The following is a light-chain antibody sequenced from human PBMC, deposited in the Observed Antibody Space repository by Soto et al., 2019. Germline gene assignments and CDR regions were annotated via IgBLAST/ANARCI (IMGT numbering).Light chain of an antibody. Sequence: DIQMTQSPSTLSASVGDRVTITCRASQSISIWLAWYQQKPGRAPKFLIYKASDLENGVPSRFSGSGSGTDFTLTISSLEPEDFAVYYGQQRSNWPTITFGQGTRLEIK. J-gene: IGKJ5*01. CDR1: QSISIW. CDR2: KAS. CDR3: QQRSNWPTIT. V-gene: IGKV1-5*03.